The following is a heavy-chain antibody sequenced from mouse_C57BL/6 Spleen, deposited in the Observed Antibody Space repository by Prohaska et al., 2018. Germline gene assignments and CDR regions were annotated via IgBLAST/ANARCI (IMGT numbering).Heavy chain of an antibody. V-gene: IGHV1-55*01. CDR2: IYPGSGST. J-gene: IGHJ3*01. Sequence: QVQLQQPGAELVKPGASVKMSCKASGYTFTSYWITWVKQRPGQGLEWIGDIYPGSGSTNYNEKFKSKATLTVDTSSSTAYMQLSSLTSEDSAVYYCARPLYYDYDSWFAYWGQGTLVTVSA. CDR1: GYTFTSYW. CDR3: ARPLYYDYDSWFAY. D-gene: IGHD2-4*01.